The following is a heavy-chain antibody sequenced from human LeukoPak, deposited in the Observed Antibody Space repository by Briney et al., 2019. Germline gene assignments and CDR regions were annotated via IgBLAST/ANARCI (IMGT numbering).Heavy chain of an antibody. D-gene: IGHD6-19*01. CDR3: AVDPPYRSGWYLNTPYFFHH. V-gene: IGHV3-48*04. CDR2: ISSRSDAI. CDR1: GFTFSDSS. Sequence: HPGRSLRLSCAASGFTFSDSSVNWVRQAPGKGLEWLSYISSRSDAIYYADSVKGRFTVSRDNARNSLFLQMNSLRAEDTAVYFCAVDPPYRSGWYLNTPYFFHHWGQGTLVSVSS. J-gene: IGHJ4*02.